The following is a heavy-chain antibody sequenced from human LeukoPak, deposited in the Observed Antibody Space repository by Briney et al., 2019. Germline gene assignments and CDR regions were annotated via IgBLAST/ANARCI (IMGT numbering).Heavy chain of an antibody. V-gene: IGHV3-9*01. J-gene: IGHJ4*02. D-gene: IGHD3-10*01. CDR1: GFTFDDYA. CDR2: ISWNSGSI. Sequence: PGGSLRLSCAASGFTFDDYAMHWVRQAPGKGLEWVSGISWNSGSIGYADSVKGRFTISRDNAKNSLCLQMNSLRAEDTALYYCAKAPITMVRGVTGLFDYWGQGTLVTVSS. CDR3: AKAPITMVRGVTGLFDY.